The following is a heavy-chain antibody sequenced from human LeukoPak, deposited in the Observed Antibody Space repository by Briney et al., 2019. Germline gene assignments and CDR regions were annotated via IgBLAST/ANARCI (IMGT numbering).Heavy chain of an antibody. D-gene: IGHD2-2*02. CDR3: ARDGGLGYCSSTSCYTLDI. CDR1: GFTFSSYS. CDR2: ISSSSSYI. Sequence: PGGSLRLSCAASGFTFSSYSMNWVRQAPGKGLEWVSSISSSSSYIYYADSVKGRFTISRDNAKNSLYLQMNSLRAEDTAVYYCARDGGLGYCSSTSCYTLDIWGQGTMVTVSS. V-gene: IGHV3-21*01. J-gene: IGHJ3*02.